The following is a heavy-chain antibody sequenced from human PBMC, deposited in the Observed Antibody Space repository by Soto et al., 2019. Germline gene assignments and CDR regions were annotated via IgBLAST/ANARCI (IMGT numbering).Heavy chain of an antibody. CDR2: IIPILGIA. D-gene: IGHD3-9*01. CDR1: GGTFSSYT. CDR3: ARENRVYDILTGNDI. Sequence: QVQLVQSGAEVKKPGSSVKVSCKASGGTFSSYTISWVRQAPGQGLEWMGRIIPILGIANYAQKFQGRVTITADKSTSTAYMELSSLRSEDTAVYYCARENRVYDILTGNDIWGQGTMVTVSS. V-gene: IGHV1-69*08. J-gene: IGHJ3*02.